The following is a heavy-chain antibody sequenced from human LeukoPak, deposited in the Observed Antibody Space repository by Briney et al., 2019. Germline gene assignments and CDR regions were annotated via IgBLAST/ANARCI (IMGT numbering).Heavy chain of an antibody. Sequence: ASVKVSCKASGYTFTDYFMHWVRQAPGQGLEWMGWINPNSGGTNYAQNFQGRVTMTRDTSISTGYMELYRLRSDDAAVYYCAREGRNRSFDYWGQGTLVTVSS. CDR1: GYTFTDYF. V-gene: IGHV1-2*02. J-gene: IGHJ4*02. CDR3: AREGRNRSFDY. CDR2: INPNSGGT. D-gene: IGHD1-14*01.